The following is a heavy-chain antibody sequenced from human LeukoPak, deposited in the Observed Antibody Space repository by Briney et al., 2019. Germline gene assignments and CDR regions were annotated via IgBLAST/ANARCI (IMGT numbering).Heavy chain of an antibody. CDR2: IYNGGAT. CDR1: GFIVSNYY. Sequence: PGGSLRLSCAASGFIVSNYYMNWVRQAPGKGLECVSVIYNGGATYYADSVKGRFTISRDNSENTLYLQMNGLRAEDTAVYFCAREFGSGTFDWGQGTLVTVSS. D-gene: IGHD2-2*01. V-gene: IGHV3-53*01. CDR3: AREFGSGTFD. J-gene: IGHJ4*02.